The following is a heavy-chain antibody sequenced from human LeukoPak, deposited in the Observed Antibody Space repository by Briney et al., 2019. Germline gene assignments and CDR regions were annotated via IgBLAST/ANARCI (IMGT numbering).Heavy chain of an antibody. CDR2: ISGSGGST. D-gene: IGHD4-23*01. Sequence: PGRSLRLSCAASGFTFSNYAMSWVRQAPGKRLEWVSSISGSGGSTYYVDSVKGRFTISRDNSKNTLHLQMNILRAEDTAAYYCAKLGGNVAFWGQGTLVTVSS. V-gene: IGHV3-23*01. CDR1: GFTFSNYA. J-gene: IGHJ4*02. CDR3: AKLGGNVAF.